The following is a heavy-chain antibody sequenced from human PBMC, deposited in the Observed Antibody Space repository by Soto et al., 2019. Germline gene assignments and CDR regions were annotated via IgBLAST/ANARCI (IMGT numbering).Heavy chain of an antibody. V-gene: IGHV1-18*01. CDR2: ISTYTGNT. D-gene: IGHD3-10*01. J-gene: IGHJ6*02. Sequence: QVHLVQSGAEVKKPGASVKVSCKASGYTFTNYDINWVRQAPGQGLEWMGWISTYTGNTNYAQKLQGRVTMTTDTXTXTXXMELRSLRSDDTAVYYCARGDYYGSGRPTPGGMDVWGQGTTVTVSS. CDR1: GYTFTNYD. CDR3: ARGDYYGSGRPTPGGMDV.